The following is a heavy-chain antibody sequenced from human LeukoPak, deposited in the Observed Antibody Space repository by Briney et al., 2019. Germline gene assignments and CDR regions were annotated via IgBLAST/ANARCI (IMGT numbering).Heavy chain of an antibody. D-gene: IGHD1-14*01. CDR1: GGPFSRYY. CDR3: ARGPRNMNSYYFYMDV. J-gene: IGHJ6*03. Sequence: SETLTLTCGVDGGPFSRYYWSWIRQPPGKGLEWIGEINHSGSTSYNPSLKSRVTISLDTSKNQFSLKLSSVTAADTAVYYCARGPRNMNSYYFYMDVWGKGTTVTVSS. V-gene: IGHV4-34*01. CDR2: INHSGST.